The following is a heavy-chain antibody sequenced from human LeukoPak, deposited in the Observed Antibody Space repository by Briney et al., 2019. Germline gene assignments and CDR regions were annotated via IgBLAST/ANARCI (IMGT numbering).Heavy chain of an antibody. CDR1: GFTFSGYA. J-gene: IGHJ4*01. CDR2: ISYDGSNK. V-gene: IGHV3-30-3*01. D-gene: IGHD6-13*01. Sequence: GGSLRLSCAASGFTFSGYAMHWVRQAPGKGLEWVAVISYDGSNKYYADSVTGRFTISRDNSKNTLYLQMNSLRAEDTAVYYCARGPGGIAADAHDWGHGTLVTVSS. CDR3: ARGPGGIAADAHD.